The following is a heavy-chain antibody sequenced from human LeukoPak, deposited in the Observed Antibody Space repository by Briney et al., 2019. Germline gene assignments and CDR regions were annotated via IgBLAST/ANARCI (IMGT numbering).Heavy chain of an antibody. CDR1: GFTFSSYS. Sequence: AGGSLRLSCAASGFTFSSYSMNWVRQAPGKGLEWVSSISSSSSYIYYADSVKGRFTISRDNAKNSLYLQMNSLRAEDTAVYYCARDSGPLRSGWYLDDAFDIWGQGTMVTVSS. CDR2: ISSSSSYI. V-gene: IGHV3-21*01. J-gene: IGHJ3*02. CDR3: ARDSGPLRSGWYLDDAFDI. D-gene: IGHD6-19*01.